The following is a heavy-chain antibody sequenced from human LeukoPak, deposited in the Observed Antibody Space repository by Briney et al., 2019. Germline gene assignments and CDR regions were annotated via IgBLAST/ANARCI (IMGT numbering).Heavy chain of an antibody. Sequence: GGSLRLSCAASGFTFSDYYMSWIRQAPGKGLEWVSYISSSGSTIYYADSVKGRFTISRDNAKNSLHLQMNSLRAEDTAVYYCARVSLFNWFDPWGQGTLVTVSS. D-gene: IGHD2-21*01. J-gene: IGHJ5*02. CDR2: ISSSGSTI. CDR1: GFTFSDYY. V-gene: IGHV3-11*01. CDR3: ARVSLFNWFDP.